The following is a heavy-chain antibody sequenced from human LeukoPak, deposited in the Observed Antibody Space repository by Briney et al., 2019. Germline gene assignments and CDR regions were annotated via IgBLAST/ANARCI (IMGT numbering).Heavy chain of an antibody. D-gene: IGHD2-21*02. V-gene: IGHV3-30*04. CDR2: ISYDGSNK. J-gene: IGHJ4*02. CDR1: GFTFSSYA. CDR3: ARGPPTAYCGGDCWASFDY. Sequence: GGSLRLSCAASGFTFSSYAMHWVRQAPGKGLEWVAVISYDGSNKYYADSVKGRFTISRDNSKNTLYLQMNSLRAEDTAVYYCARGPPTAYCGGDCWASFDYWGQGTLVTVSS.